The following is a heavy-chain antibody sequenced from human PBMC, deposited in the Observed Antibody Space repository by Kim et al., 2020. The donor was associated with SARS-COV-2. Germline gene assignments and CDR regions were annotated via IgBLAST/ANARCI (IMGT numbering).Heavy chain of an antibody. Sequence: VSVKSRITINPDTSKNQCSLRLNSVTPEDTAVYYCARDPWPYYYYYGMDVWGQGTTVTVSS. J-gene: IGHJ6*02. CDR3: ARDPWPYYYYYGMDV. V-gene: IGHV6-1*01.